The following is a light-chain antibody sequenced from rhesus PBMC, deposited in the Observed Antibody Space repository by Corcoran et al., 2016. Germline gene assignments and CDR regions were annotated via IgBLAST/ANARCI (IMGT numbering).Light chain of an antibody. CDR2: GAS. CDR1: HSVSST. CDR3: QQNYSWPLT. V-gene: IGKV3-42*01. J-gene: IGKJ4*01. Sequence: EIVMTQSPATLSLSPGERATLSCRASHSVSSTLAWYQQKPGPAPKLLIYGASSRATGIPDRFSGSGCGTDVTLTISSLKHEDVGVYYCQQNYSWPLTFGGGTKVELK.